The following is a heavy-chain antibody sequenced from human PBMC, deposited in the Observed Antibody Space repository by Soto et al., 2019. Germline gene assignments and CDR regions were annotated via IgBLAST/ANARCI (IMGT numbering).Heavy chain of an antibody. CDR2: IWYDGSNK. Sequence: QVQLVESGGGVVQPGRSLRLSCAASGFTFSSYGMHWVRQAPGKGLEWVAVIWYDGSNKYYADSVKGRFTISRDNSKNTLDMQMNSLRAEDTAVYYCAREDYYDSSGYYYAGSDYWCQGTLVTVSS. CDR1: GFTFSSYG. J-gene: IGHJ4*02. D-gene: IGHD3-22*01. CDR3: AREDYYDSSGYYYAGSDY. V-gene: IGHV3-33*01.